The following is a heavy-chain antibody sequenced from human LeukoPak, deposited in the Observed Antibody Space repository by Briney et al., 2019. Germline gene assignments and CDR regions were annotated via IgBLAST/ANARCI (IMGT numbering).Heavy chain of an antibody. V-gene: IGHV3-21*04. Sequence: PGGSLRLSCAASGFTFSSYSMNWVRQAPGKGLEWVSSISSSSSYIYYADSVKGRFTISRDNAKNSLYLQMNSLRAEDTALYYCARDTAMVRYFDYWGQGTLVTVSS. D-gene: IGHD5-18*01. J-gene: IGHJ4*02. CDR3: ARDTAMVRYFDY. CDR1: GFTFSSYS. CDR2: ISSSSSYI.